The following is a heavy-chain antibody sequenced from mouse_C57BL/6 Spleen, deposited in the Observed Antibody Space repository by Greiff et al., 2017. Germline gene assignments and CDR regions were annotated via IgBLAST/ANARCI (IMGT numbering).Heavy chain of an antibody. CDR3: ARHYSNYLFAY. J-gene: IGHJ3*01. CDR1: GYAFSSYW. Sequence: VQLQQSGAELVKPGASVKISCKASGYAFSSYWMNWVKQRPGKGLEWIGRIYPGNGDTNYNGKFKGKATLTADKSSSTAYMELSCLTSEDSAVYFCARHYSNYLFAYWGQGTLVTVSA. V-gene: IGHV1-80*01. CDR2: IYPGNGDT. D-gene: IGHD2-5*01.